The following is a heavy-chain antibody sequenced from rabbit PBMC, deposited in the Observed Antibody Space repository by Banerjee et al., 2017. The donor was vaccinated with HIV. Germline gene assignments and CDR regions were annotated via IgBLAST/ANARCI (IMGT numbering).Heavy chain of an antibody. Sequence: WAKGRFTMSKTSSTTVTLQMTSLTAADTATYFCARDQATGGLDFGLWGPGTLVTVS. CDR3: ARDQATGGLDFGL. J-gene: IGHJ4*01. V-gene: IGHV1S40*01. D-gene: IGHD2-1*01.